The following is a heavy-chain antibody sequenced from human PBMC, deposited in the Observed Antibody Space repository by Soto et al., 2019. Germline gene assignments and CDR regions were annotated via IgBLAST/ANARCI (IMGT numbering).Heavy chain of an antibody. J-gene: IGHJ4*02. CDR2: IKSKTDGGTT. D-gene: IGHD5-12*01. V-gene: IGHV3-15*07. Sequence: PGGSLRLSCAASGFTFSNAWMNWVRQAPGKGLEWVGRIKSKTDGGTTDYAAPVKGRFTISRDDSKNTLYLQMNSLKTEDTAVYYCTTEVWSGEWLRAYWGQGTLVTVSS. CDR3: TTEVWSGEWLRAY. CDR1: GFTFSNAW.